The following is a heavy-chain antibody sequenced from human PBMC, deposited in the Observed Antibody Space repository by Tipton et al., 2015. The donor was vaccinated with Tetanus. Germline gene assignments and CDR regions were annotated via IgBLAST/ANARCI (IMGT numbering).Heavy chain of an antibody. CDR2: IDYSGST. V-gene: IGHV4-31*03. CDR3: ARDQGGGRVARLNWFGP. J-gene: IGHJ5*02. Sequence: VKPSQTLSPTCSVSGASISSGGYFWNWIRHRPGKGLEWIGYIDYSGSTFYNPSLKSRVTISVDTSNNQFSLRLSSVTAADTGVYYCARDQGGGRVARLNWFGPWGQGAL. D-gene: IGHD3-16*01. CDR1: GASISSGGYF.